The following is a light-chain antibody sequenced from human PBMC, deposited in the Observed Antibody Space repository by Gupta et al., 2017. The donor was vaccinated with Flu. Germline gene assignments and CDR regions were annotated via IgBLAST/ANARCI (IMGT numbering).Light chain of an antibody. CDR1: QSVGSN. J-gene: IGKJ1*01. CDR2: GAS. Sequence: EIVMTQSPATLSVSPGDRVSLSCRASQSVGSNLAWYQQRPGQAPRLLIYGASYRATGVPARFDGSGSGTEFTLTISGLQSDDFAVYYCQQHNSCPETFGQGTKVGIK. V-gene: IGKV3-15*01. CDR3: QQHNSCPET.